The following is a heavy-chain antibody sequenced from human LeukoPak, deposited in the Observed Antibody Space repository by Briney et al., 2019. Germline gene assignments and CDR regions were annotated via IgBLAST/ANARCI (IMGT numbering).Heavy chain of an antibody. CDR1: GFTFSKYW. V-gene: IGHV3-74*01. D-gene: IGHD6-19*01. CDR2: INTDGTVT. J-gene: IGHJ4*02. CDR3: ATKQWLAPPPDS. Sequence: GGSLRLSCAAAGFTFSKYWMLWVRQAPGKGLESVSRINTDGTVTTYADSGKGRFTVSRDNADNTMFLQMNSVRDEDTAVYYCATKQWLAPPPDSWGQGTPVTVSS.